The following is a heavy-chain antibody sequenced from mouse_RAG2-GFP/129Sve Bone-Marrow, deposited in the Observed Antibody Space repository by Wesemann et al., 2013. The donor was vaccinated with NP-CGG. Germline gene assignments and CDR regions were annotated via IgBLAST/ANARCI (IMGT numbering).Heavy chain of an antibody. J-gene: IGHJ3*01. Sequence: QVQLQQSGAELVRPGVSVKISCKGSGYTFTDYAMHWVKQSHAKSLEWIGVISTYYGDASYNQKFKGKATMTVDKSSSTAYMELARLTSEDSAIYYCARKGGNYGFAYWGQGTLVTVSA. CDR1: GYTFTDYA. D-gene: IGHD2-1*01. CDR2: ISTYYGDA. V-gene: IGHV1S137*01. CDR3: ARKGGNYGFAY.